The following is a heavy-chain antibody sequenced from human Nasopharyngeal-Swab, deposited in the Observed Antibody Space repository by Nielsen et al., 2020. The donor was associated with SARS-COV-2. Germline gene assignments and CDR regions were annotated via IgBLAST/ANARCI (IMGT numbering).Heavy chain of an antibody. CDR2: IFPGDSDT. CDR3: AIGAAVGTLFHGMDV. D-gene: IGHD1-26*01. CDR1: GYRFTDYW. V-gene: IGHV5-51*01. J-gene: IGHJ6*02. Sequence: GGSLRLCCATSGYRFTDYWIAWVRQAPGKGLECMGTIFPGDSDTRYSPSFEGRVTISVDQSITTAYLHWTSLKASDTAKYYCAIGAAVGTLFHGMDVWGQGTMVTVSS.